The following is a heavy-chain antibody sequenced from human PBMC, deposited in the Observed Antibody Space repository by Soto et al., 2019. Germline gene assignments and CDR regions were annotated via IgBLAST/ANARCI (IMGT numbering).Heavy chain of an antibody. CDR1: GFTFSDYI. Sequence: EIQLVESGGGLVKPGGSLRLSCEASGFTFSDYIMNWVRQAPGKGLEWLSSISSSSSYIFYADSVKGRCTISRDNAKNSLYLQMNSRRADDTAVYYCVSPREYCSSTNCYVAFDIWGQGTMVTVSP. J-gene: IGHJ3*02. V-gene: IGHV3-21*06. CDR2: ISSSSSYI. D-gene: IGHD2-2*01. CDR3: VSPREYCSSTNCYVAFDI.